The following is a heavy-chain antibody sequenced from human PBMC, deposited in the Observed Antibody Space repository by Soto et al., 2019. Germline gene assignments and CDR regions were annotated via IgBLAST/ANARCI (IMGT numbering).Heavy chain of an antibody. CDR3: AREGVAAAASPQVFDP. CDR2: IIPIFGTA. J-gene: IGHJ5*02. CDR1: GGTFSSYA. Sequence: GASVKVSCKASGGTFSSYAISWVRQAPGQGLEWMGGIIPIFGTANYAQKFQGRVTITADESTSTAYMELSSLRSEDTAVYYCAREGVAAAASPQVFDPWGQGTLVTVSS. D-gene: IGHD6-13*01. V-gene: IGHV1-69*13.